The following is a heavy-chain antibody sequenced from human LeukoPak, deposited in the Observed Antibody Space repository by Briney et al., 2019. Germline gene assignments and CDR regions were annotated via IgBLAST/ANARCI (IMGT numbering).Heavy chain of an antibody. D-gene: IGHD6-13*01. CDR1: GFTFSNYW. CDR3: ARDLLAAAGIYYDY. J-gene: IGHJ4*02. CDR2: IKQDGSEK. V-gene: IGHV3-7*01. Sequence: GGSLRLSCAASGFTFSNYWMSWVRQAPGKGLEWVANIKQDGSEKYYVDSVKGRFTISRDNAKNSLYLQMNSLRAEDTAVYYCARDLLAAAGIYYDYWGQGTLVTVSS.